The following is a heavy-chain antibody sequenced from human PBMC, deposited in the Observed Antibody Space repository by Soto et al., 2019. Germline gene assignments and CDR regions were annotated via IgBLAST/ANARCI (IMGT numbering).Heavy chain of an antibody. Sequence: QVQLVESGGGVVQPGRSLRLSCAASGFTFSSYAMHWVRQAPGKGLEWVAVISYDGSNKYYADSVKGRFTISRDNSKTTLSLQMNSLRAEDTAVYYCARDSGSYSGADYWGQGTLVTVSS. D-gene: IGHD1-26*01. J-gene: IGHJ4*02. CDR2: ISYDGSNK. CDR3: ARDSGSYSGADY. V-gene: IGHV3-30-3*01. CDR1: GFTFSSYA.